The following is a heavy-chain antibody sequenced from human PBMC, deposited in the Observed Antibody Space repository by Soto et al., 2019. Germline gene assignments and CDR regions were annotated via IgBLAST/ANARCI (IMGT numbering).Heavy chain of an antibody. CDR1: GGSMSDYF. V-gene: IGHV4-4*07. CDR3: ARSLGSAAGWSFDV. CDR2: KSISGST. J-gene: IGHJ4*02. Sequence: SETLSLTCTVSGGSMSDYFWTWIRLPAGKRLEWIGRKSISGSTDYNPSLKGRASMSVDTSKNQFALRLISVTAADTALYYCARSLGSAAGWSFDVWGQGILVTVSS. D-gene: IGHD3-16*01.